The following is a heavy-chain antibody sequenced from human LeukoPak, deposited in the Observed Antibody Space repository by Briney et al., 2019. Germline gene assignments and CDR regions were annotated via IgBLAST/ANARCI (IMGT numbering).Heavy chain of an antibody. CDR1: GPTVSSNY. CDR2: IYSGGST. V-gene: IGHV3-66*01. J-gene: IGHJ4*02. D-gene: IGHD6-25*01. Sequence: GGSLRLSCAASGPTVSSNYMSWVRQAPGKGLEWVSVIYSGGSTYYADSVKGRFTISRDNSKNTLYLQMNSLRAEDTAVYYCARGPTASGLYYFDYWGQGTLVTVSS. CDR3: ARGPTASGLYYFDY.